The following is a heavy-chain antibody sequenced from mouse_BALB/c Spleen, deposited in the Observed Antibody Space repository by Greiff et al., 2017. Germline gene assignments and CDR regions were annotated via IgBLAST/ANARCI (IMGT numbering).Heavy chain of an antibody. V-gene: IGHV3-2*02. Sequence: EVKLVESGPGLVKPSQSLSLTCTVTGSSITSDYAWNWIRQFPGNKLEWMGYISYSGSTSYNPSLKSRISITRDTSKNQFFLQLNSVTTEDTATYYCARYPYYFDYWGQGTTLTVSS. CDR1: GSSITSDYA. CDR3: ARYPYYFDY. CDR2: ISYSGST. J-gene: IGHJ2*01.